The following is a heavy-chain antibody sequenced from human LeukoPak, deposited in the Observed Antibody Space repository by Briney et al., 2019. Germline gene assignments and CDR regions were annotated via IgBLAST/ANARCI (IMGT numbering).Heavy chain of an antibody. CDR3: ARSVVVVDPFDY. D-gene: IGHD2-15*01. CDR2: IYYSGST. CDR1: GGSISSYH. J-gene: IGHJ4*02. V-gene: IGHV4-59*08. Sequence: SETLSLTCTVSGGSISSYHWSWIRQPPGKGLEWIGYIYYSGSTNYNPSLKSRVTISVDTSKNQFSLKLSSVTAADTAVYYCARSVVVVDPFDYWGQGTLVTVSS.